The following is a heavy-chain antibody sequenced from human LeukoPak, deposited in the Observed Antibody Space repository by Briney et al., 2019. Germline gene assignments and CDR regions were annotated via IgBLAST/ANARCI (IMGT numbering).Heavy chain of an antibody. Sequence: SETLSLTCTVSGGSISSYYWSWIRQPPGKGLEWIGYIYYSGSTNYNPSLKSRVTISVDTSKNQFSLKLSSVTAADTAVYYCARDRLDYGDYYYYYGMDVWGQGTTVTVSS. V-gene: IGHV4-59*01. CDR3: ARDRLDYGDYYYYYGMDV. J-gene: IGHJ6*02. CDR1: GGSISSYY. CDR2: IYYSGST. D-gene: IGHD4-17*01.